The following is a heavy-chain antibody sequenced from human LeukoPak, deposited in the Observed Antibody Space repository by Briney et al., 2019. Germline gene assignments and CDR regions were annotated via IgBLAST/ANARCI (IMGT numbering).Heavy chain of an antibody. V-gene: IGHV3-11*04. CDR3: ARDWRHRDYGSGSLDY. D-gene: IGHD3-10*01. CDR2: ISNSGSTM. J-gene: IGHJ4*02. CDR1: GFTFSNAW. Sequence: GGSLRLSCAASGFTFSNAWMSWVRQAPGKGLEWVSYISNSGSTMYYADSVKGRFTISRDNAKNSLYLQMNSLRAEDTAVYYCARDWRHRDYGSGSLDYWGQGALVTVSS.